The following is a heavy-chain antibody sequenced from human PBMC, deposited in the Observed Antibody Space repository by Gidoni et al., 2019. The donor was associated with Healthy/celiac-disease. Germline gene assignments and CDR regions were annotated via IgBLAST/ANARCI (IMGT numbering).Heavy chain of an antibody. CDR2: IWYDGSNK. J-gene: IGHJ5*02. CDR3: AREGEQWRGDWFDP. D-gene: IGHD6-19*01. V-gene: IGHV3-33*01. CDR1: GFTFSSYG. Sequence: QVQLVESGGGVVQPGRSLRLSCAASGFTFSSYGMHWVRQAPGKGLEWVAVIWYDGSNKYYADSVKGRFTISRDNSKNTLYLQMNSLRAEDTAVYYCAREGEQWRGDWFDPWGQGTLVTVSS.